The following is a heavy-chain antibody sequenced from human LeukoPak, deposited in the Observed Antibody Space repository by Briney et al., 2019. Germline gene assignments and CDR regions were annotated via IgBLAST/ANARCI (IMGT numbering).Heavy chain of an antibody. V-gene: IGHV4-59*12. CDR1: GGSISNYY. D-gene: IGHD1-26*01. Sequence: SETLSLTCIVSGGSISNYYWSWIRQPPGKGLEWLGYMYYSGRTNYNPSLKSRVTISVDTSKNQFSLKVSSVTAADTAVYYCARDSPKRYSGSYFDYWGQGTLVTVSS. CDR3: ARDSPKRYSGSYFDY. J-gene: IGHJ4*02. CDR2: MYYSGRT.